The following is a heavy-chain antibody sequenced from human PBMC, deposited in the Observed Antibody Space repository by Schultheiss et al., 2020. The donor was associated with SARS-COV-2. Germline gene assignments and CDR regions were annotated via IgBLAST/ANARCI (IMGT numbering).Heavy chain of an antibody. CDR3: ARTATYYYYGMDV. Sequence: GGSLRLSSAASGFTVSSNYMSWVRQAPGKGLEWVSVIYSGGSTYYADSVKGRFTISRDNSKNTLYLQMNSLRAEDTAVYYCARTATYYYYGMDVWGQGTTVTVSS. J-gene: IGHJ6*02. V-gene: IGHV3-66*01. CDR1: GFTVSSNY. CDR2: IYSGGST.